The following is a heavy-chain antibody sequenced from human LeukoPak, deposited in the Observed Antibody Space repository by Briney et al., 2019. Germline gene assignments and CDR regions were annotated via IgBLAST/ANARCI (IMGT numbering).Heavy chain of an antibody. V-gene: IGHV1-69*13. D-gene: IGHD3-22*01. CDR2: IIPILGTA. Sequence: SVKVSCKASGGTFSSYAISWVRQAPGQGLEWMGGIIPILGTANYAQKFQGRVTITADESTSTAYMELSSLRSEDTAVYYCARAGDSSGYYYQWYFDLWGRGTLVTVSS. CDR3: ARAGDSSGYYYQWYFDL. J-gene: IGHJ2*01. CDR1: GGTFSSYA.